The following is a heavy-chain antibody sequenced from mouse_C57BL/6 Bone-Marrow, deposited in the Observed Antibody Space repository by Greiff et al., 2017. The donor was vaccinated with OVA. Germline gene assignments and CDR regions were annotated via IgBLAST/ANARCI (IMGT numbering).Heavy chain of an antibody. CDR2: ISSGGDYI. V-gene: IGHV5-9-1*02. D-gene: IGHD2-1*01. Sequence: EVKLMESGEGLVKPGGSLKLSCAASGFTFSSYAMTWVRQTPEKRLEWVAYISSGGDYIYYADTVKGRFTISRDNARNTLYLQMSSLKSEDTAMYYCTRLLDAMDYWGQGTSVTVSS. CDR3: TRLLDAMDY. J-gene: IGHJ4*01. CDR1: GFTFSSYA.